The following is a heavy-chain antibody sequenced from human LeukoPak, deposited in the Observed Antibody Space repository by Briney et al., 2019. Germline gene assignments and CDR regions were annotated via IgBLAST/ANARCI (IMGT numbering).Heavy chain of an antibody. CDR1: GFTRNSNY. Sequence: GSLRLSLGTSGFTRNSNYISWVRQAPGKGLEWVSIIYSGGTTYYADSVKGRFTISRDSSKNTLSLQMNSLRAEDTAMYYCARAVAGYYFDYWGQGTLVTVSS. V-gene: IGHV3-53*01. D-gene: IGHD6-19*01. CDR3: ARAVAGYYFDY. CDR2: IYSGGTT. J-gene: IGHJ4*02.